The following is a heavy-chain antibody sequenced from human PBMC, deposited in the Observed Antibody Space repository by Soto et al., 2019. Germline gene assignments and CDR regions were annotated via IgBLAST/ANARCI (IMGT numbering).Heavy chain of an antibody. V-gene: IGHV4-31*03. Sequence: SQLLSLPSTVSDGSIVDGGYCRSCIRQHPGKGLEWIGYIYYSGSTYYNPSLKSRVTISVDTSKSQFSLKLSSVTAADTAVYYCARDLNYCDSSGPTPHWRQGTLVTVSS. CDR3: ARDLNYCDSSGPTPH. CDR1: DGSIVDGGYC. D-gene: IGHD3-22*01. J-gene: IGHJ4*02. CDR2: IYYSGST.